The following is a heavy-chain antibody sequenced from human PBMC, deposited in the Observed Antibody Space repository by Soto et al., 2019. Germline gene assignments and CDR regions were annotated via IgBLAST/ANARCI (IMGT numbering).Heavy chain of an antibody. V-gene: IGHV3-21*01. CDR2: ISPSTSHI. CDR3: SGCSGGACHQNYGMDV. CDR1: GFTFSTCT. Sequence: EVHLVESGGGLVKPGGSLRLSCAVSGFTFSTCTMNWVRQAPGKGLEWVSSISPSTSHIYYVDSVKSRFTIYRDKAKNSLFLQMNSLRAEDTAVYYCSGCSGGACHQNYGMDVWGQGTTVTVSS. J-gene: IGHJ6*02. D-gene: IGHD2-15*01.